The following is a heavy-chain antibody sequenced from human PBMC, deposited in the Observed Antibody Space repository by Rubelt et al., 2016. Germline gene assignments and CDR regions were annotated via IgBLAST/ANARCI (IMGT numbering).Heavy chain of an antibody. V-gene: IGHV1-3*01. CDR1: GYTFTSYA. D-gene: IGHD5-18*01. CDR3: ARSKDTAMVTDADWYFDL. J-gene: IGHJ2*01. CDR2: INAGNGNP. Sequence: QVQLVQSGAEVKKPGASVKVSCKASGYTFTSYAMHWVRQAPGQRLEWMGWINAGNGNPKYSQKFQGRVTITRDTSARTAYMELSSLRSEDTAVYYCARSKDTAMVTDADWYFDLWGRGTLVTVSS.